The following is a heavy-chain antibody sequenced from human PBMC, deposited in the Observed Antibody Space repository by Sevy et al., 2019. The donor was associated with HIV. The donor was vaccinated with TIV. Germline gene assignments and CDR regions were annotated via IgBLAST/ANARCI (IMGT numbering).Heavy chain of an antibody. V-gene: IGHV4-39*01. J-gene: IGHJ3*02. D-gene: IGHD3-22*01. CDR3: ARPGRGHYYDSSGYYLNNDAFDI. CDR2: IYYSGST. Sequence: SETLSLTCTVSGGSISSSSYYWGWIRQPPGKGLEWIGSIYYSGSTYYNPSLKSRVTISVDTSKNQFSLKLSSVTAADTXXXXCARPGRGHYYDSSGYYLNNDAFDIWGQGTMVTVSS. CDR1: GGSISSSSYY.